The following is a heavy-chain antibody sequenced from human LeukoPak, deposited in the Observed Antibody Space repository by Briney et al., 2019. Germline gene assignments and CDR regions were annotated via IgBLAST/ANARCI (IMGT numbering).Heavy chain of an antibody. Sequence: SETLSLTCTVSGGSISSYYWSWIRQPPGKGLEWIGYIYYSGSTNYNPSLKNRVTISVDTSKNQFPLKLSSVTAADTAVYYCARERGYCTNGVCYDSGSWFDPWGQGTLVTVSS. J-gene: IGHJ5*02. D-gene: IGHD2-8*01. V-gene: IGHV4-59*01. CDR1: GGSISSYY. CDR3: ARERGYCTNGVCYDSGSWFDP. CDR2: IYYSGST.